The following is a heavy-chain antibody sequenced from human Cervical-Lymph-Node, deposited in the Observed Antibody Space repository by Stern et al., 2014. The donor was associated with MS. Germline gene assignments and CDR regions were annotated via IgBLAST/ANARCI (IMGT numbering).Heavy chain of an antibody. CDR1: GGTFSVYA. Sequence: VQLVESGAEVKKPGSSVKVSCKASGGTFSVYAFSWVRQAPGQGLEWVGGIIPIIGAANYAQKFQGNVTITADASIKTDDTEVSSLRFEDTAVYYCARDQRHYGSGHYAFDIWGQGTVVTVSS. CDR3: ARDQRHYGSGHYAFDI. J-gene: IGHJ3*02. D-gene: IGHD3-10*01. V-gene: IGHV1-69*01. CDR2: IIPIIGAA.